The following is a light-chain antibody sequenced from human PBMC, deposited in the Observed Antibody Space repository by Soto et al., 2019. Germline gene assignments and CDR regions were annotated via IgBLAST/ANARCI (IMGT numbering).Light chain of an antibody. Sequence: QSVLTQPPSASGTPGQRVTISCSGSSSNIGSNDAFWYQQLPGTAPKLLIYRSNQRPSGVPDRFSGSKSGTSASLAISGLRSEAEADYYYASWDYSLSGVLFGGGTKLTVL. CDR1: SSNIGSND. CDR2: RSN. CDR3: ASWDYSLSGVL. J-gene: IGLJ2*01. V-gene: IGLV1-47*01.